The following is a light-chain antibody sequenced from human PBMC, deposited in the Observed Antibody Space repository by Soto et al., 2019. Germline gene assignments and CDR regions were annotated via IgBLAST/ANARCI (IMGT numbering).Light chain of an antibody. CDR2: ENN. J-gene: IGLJ1*01. Sequence: QSVLTQPPSVSEAPGQRVTISCTGSSSNIGAGYVAHWYQQVPGTAPKLLIYENNNRPSGVPDRFSGSKSGTSASLAITGRQAEDEAEYYCQSYDSRLSGYVFGTGTKLTVL. V-gene: IGLV1-40*01. CDR3: QSYDSRLSGYV. CDR1: SSNIGAGYV.